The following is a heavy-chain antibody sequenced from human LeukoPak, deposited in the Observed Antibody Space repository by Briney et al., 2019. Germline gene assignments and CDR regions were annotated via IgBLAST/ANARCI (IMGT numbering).Heavy chain of an antibody. V-gene: IGHV3-30-3*01. Sequence: GGSLRLSCAASGFTFSSYAMHWVRQAPGKGLEWVAVISYDGSNKHYADSVKGRFTISRDNSKNTLYLQMNRLRAEDTAVYYCARDLKCGGSCYYRYYYYGMDVWGQGTTVTVSS. CDR3: ARDLKCGGSCYYRYYYYGMDV. CDR1: GFTFSSYA. D-gene: IGHD2-15*01. J-gene: IGHJ6*02. CDR2: ISYDGSNK.